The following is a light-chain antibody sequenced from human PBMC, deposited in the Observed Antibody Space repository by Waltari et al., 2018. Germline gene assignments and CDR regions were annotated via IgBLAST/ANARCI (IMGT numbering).Light chain of an antibody. J-gene: IGKJ1*01. CDR3: MQATHWPWT. CDR2: KVS. V-gene: IGKV2-30*02. CDR1: QSLVHRDGNNY. Sequence: DVVMTQSPLSLPVTVGQPASISCRPSQSLVHRDGNNYLSWFHQRPGQSPGRLIFKVSHRDSGVPERFSGSGSGTDFTLKISRVEAEDVGVYYCMQATHWPWTFGQGTKVEIK.